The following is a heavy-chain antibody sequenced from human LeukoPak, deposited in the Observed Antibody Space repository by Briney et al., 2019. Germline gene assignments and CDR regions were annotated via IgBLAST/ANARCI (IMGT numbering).Heavy chain of an antibody. Sequence: ASVKVSCKASGYTFTSCDINWVRQATGQGLEWMGWMNPNSGNTGYGQSFQGRITMTRDISIGTAYMELSNLTSEDAAIYYCTRGSSGRRDNWGKGTLVTVSA. V-gene: IGHV1-8*01. D-gene: IGHD6-19*01. J-gene: IGHJ4*02. CDR3: TRGSSGRRDN. CDR1: GYTFTSCD. CDR2: MNPNSGNT.